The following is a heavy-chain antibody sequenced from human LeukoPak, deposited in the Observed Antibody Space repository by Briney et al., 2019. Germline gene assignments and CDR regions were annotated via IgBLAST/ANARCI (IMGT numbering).Heavy chain of an antibody. CDR2: LDPEDGAT. V-gene: IGHV1-24*01. D-gene: IGHD3/OR15-3a*01. J-gene: IGHJ6*02. CDR1: GDTLIELA. CDR3: ATARQYDDFAGYPWYYGLDV. Sequence: ASVKVSCKVSGDTLIELAINWVRQAPGNGLEWMGGLDPEDGATRYAQKFEGRVSMTEDTTTDTAYMELSSVGSEDTAVYYCATARQYDDFAGYPWYYGLDVWGQGTTGTVS.